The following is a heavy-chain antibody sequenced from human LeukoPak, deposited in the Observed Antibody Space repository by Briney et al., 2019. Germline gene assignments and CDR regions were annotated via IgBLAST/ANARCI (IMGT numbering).Heavy chain of an antibody. CDR2: IKQDGSEK. D-gene: IGHD4-17*01. CDR1: GFTFSSYW. Sequence: GGSLRLSCAASGFTFSSYWMSWVRQAPGKGLEWVANIKQDGSEKYYVDSVKGRFTISRDNAKNSLYLQMNSLGAEDTAVYYCARDAPYGDYGHNYYYYGMDVWGQGTTVTVSS. CDR3: ARDAPYGDYGHNYYYYGMDV. J-gene: IGHJ6*02. V-gene: IGHV3-7*03.